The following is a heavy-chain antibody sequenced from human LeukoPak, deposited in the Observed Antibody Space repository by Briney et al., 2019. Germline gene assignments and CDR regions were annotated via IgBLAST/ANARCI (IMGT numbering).Heavy chain of an antibody. CDR3: AYGMDV. J-gene: IGHJ6*02. CDR2: IYYSRST. Sequence: SETLSLTCTVSGGSISGYYWSWIRQSPGKGLEWIGYIYYSRSTNYNPSLKSRVTISVDTSKNQFSLKLSSVTAADTAVYYCAYGMDVWGQGTTVTVSS. V-gene: IGHV4-59*08. CDR1: GGSISGYY.